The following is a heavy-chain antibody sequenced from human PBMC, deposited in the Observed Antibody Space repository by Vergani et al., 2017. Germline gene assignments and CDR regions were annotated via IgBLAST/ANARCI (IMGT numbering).Heavy chain of an antibody. CDR2: IHTNGDYT. J-gene: IGHJ5*01. Sequence: EVQLLESGGDLVQPGGSLRLSCAASGFSSTTYAMSWVRQAPGKGLEWVSTIHTNGDYTRYGDSVKGRFTISRDNSKSTLYLQMNSRRAEDTAIYYCAKGGWNYWFDSWGQGTLVIVS. D-gene: IGHD1-1*01. CDR1: GFSSTTYA. CDR3: AKGGWNYWFDS. V-gene: IGHV3-23*01.